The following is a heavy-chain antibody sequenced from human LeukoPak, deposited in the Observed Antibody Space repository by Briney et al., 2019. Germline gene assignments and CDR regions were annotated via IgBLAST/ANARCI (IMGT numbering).Heavy chain of an antibody. Sequence: SVKVSCKASGYTFTSYGISWVRQAPGQGLEWMGGIVPKFGTANYAQKFQGRVSITTDESTSTAYMELSSLRSEDTALYYCARDVMSDGYNQGGPFDYWSQGTLVTVSS. D-gene: IGHD5-24*01. CDR2: IVPKFGTA. J-gene: IGHJ4*02. CDR3: ARDVMSDGYNQGGPFDY. CDR1: GYTFTSYG. V-gene: IGHV1-69*05.